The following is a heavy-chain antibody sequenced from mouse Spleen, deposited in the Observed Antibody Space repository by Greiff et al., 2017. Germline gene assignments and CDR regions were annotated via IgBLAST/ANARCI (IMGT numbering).Heavy chain of an antibody. CDR3: ATLYYDYDEGMDY. J-gene: IGHJ4*01. CDR1: GYTFTSYW. V-gene: IGHV1-52*01. Sequence: QVQLQQPGAELVRPGSSVKLSCKASGYTFTSYWMHWVKQRPIQGLEWIGNIDPSDSETHYNQKFKDKATLTVDKSSSTAYMQLSSLTSEDSAVYFCATLYYDYDEGMDYWGQGTSVTVSS. D-gene: IGHD2-4*01. CDR2: IDPSDSET.